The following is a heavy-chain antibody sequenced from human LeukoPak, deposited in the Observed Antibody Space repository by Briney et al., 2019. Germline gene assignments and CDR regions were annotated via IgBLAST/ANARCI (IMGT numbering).Heavy chain of an antibody. CDR2: INHSGST. Sequence: SETLSLTCAVYGESFSGYYWSWIRQPPGKGLEWIGEINHSGSTNYNPSLKSRVTISVDTSKNQFSLKLSSVTAADTAVYYCAREQWLVIDYWGQGTLVTVSS. D-gene: IGHD6-19*01. CDR1: GESFSGYY. CDR3: AREQWLVIDY. J-gene: IGHJ4*02. V-gene: IGHV4-34*01.